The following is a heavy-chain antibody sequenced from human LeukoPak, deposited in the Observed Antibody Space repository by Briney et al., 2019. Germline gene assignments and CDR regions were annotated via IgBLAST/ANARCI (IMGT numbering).Heavy chain of an antibody. J-gene: IGHJ4*02. CDR3: ARRNSDSGFDY. CDR2: IDWDDDK. V-gene: IGHV2-70*01. D-gene: IGHD4-17*01. Sequence: SGPTLLNPTQTLTLTCTFSGFSLRTSGMCVSWIRQPPGKALEWLSLIDWDDDKYYSTSLKPRLTISKDTSKNQVVLTMTNMDPVDTATYYCARRNSDSGFDYWGQGTLVTVSS. CDR1: GFSLRTSGMC.